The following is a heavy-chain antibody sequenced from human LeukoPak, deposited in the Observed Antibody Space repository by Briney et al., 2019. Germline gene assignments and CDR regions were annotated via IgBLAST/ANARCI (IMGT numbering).Heavy chain of an antibody. CDR1: GCAFSSYS. J-gene: IGHJ4*02. CDR3: ARDGRFGELDY. CDR2: ISTSSSYI. D-gene: IGHD3-10*01. V-gene: IGHV3-21*01. Sequence: GWALRLSCAASGCAFSSYSMNWVRQAPGKGLEWVSSISTSSSYISHADSVKGRFTISRDNAKNSLLLQVKSLRAEDTAVYFGARDGRFGELDYWGQGTLVTVSS.